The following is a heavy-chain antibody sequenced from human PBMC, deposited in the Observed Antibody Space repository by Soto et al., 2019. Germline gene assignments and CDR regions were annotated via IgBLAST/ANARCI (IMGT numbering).Heavy chain of an antibody. D-gene: IGHD3-3*01. CDR3: ARDRGPSYYDFWSGYYPRGFDY. CDR2: ISAYNGNT. Sequence: QVQLVQSGAEVKKPGASVKVSCKASGYTFTSYGISWVRQAPGQGLEWMGWISAYNGNTNYAQKLQGRVPMTTDTSTSTAYMELRSLRSDDTAVYYCARDRGPSYYDFWSGYYPRGFDYWGQGTLVTVSS. V-gene: IGHV1-18*01. J-gene: IGHJ4*02. CDR1: GYTFTSYG.